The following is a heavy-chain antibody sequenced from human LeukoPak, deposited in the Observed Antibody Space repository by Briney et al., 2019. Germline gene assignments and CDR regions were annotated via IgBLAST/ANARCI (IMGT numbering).Heavy chain of an antibody. CDR1: GFTFTMSA. CDR2: IVVGSGNT. J-gene: IGHJ3*02. CDR3: AAADYYDSSGYYPYAFHI. D-gene: IGHD3-22*01. V-gene: IGHV1-58*02. Sequence: TSVKVSCKASGFTFTMSAMQWVRQARGQRLEWIGWIVVGSGNTNYAQTFQERVTITRDMSTSTAYMELSSLRSEDTAVYYCAAADYYDSSGYYPYAFHIWGQGTMVTVSA.